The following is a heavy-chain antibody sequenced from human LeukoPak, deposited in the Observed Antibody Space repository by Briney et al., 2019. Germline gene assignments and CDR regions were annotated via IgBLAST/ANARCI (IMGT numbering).Heavy chain of an antibody. V-gene: IGHV1-46*01. CDR3: ATLGSGSSPIIDFDY. D-gene: IGHD3-10*01. CDR2: IDPSGGST. J-gene: IGHJ4*02. Sequence: AASVKVSCKASGYSFTSYYMHWVRQAPGQGLEWMGIIDPSGGSTNYAQKFQGRITMTRDTSTSTVYMELSSLRSEGTAIYYCATLGSGSSPIIDFDYWGQGTLVTVSS. CDR1: GYSFTSYY.